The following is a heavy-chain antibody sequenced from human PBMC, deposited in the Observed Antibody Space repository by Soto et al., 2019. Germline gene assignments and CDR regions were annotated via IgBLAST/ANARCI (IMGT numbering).Heavy chain of an antibody. J-gene: IGHJ4*02. CDR2: ISGSGAST. D-gene: IGHD6-19*01. CDR1: GSTFSNFA. V-gene: IGHV3-23*01. CDR3: AIDRSYSSDWAVTPFDY. Sequence: EMPLLESGGGLVQPGGSLRLSCAVSGSTFSNFAMSWVRQAPGKGLEWVALISGSGASTSYADSAKGRFTVSRDNSKNTLYLQMNTLRADDTAVYYCAIDRSYSSDWAVTPFDYWGQGTLVTVSS.